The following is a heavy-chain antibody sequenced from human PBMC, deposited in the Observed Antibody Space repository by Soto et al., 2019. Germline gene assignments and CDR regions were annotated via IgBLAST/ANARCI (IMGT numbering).Heavy chain of an antibody. D-gene: IGHD3-10*01. CDR2: TYYRSKWYN. CDR1: GDSVSSNSAA. V-gene: IGHV6-1*01. J-gene: IGHJ6*02. Sequence: PSQTLSLTCAISGDSVSSNSAAWNWIRQSPSRGLEWLGRTYYRSKWYNDYAVSVKSRITINPDTSKNQFSLQLNSVTPEDTAMYYCARLEYYYGSGSGSTPLMDVWGQGTTVTVSS. CDR3: ARLEYYYGSGSGSTPLMDV.